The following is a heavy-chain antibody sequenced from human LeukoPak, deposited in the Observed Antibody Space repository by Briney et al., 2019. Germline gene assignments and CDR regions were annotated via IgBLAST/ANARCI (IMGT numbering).Heavy chain of an antibody. CDR3: GRGGIRSRYFDY. Sequence: GASVKVSCKAFGYTITGYYIHWVRQAPGQGLEWMGWINPNNGGTNSAQKFQGRVTMTRDTSIGTAYMELNRLTYDDTAVYYCGRGGIRSRYFDYWGQGTLVTVSS. D-gene: IGHD6-13*01. J-gene: IGHJ4*02. CDR2: INPNNGGT. V-gene: IGHV1-2*02. CDR1: GYTITGYY.